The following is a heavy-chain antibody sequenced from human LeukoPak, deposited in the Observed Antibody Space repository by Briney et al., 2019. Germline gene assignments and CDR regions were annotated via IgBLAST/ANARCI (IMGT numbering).Heavy chain of an antibody. CDR2: ISGIGSTI. CDR1: GFTFSSYG. D-gene: IGHD2-2*01. V-gene: IGHV3-48*04. CDR3: ARYPSRYCTSTSCYLVH. Sequence: QPGRSLRLSCAASGFTFSSYGMHWVRQAPGKGLEWVSYISGIGSTIYCADSVKGRFTISRDNAKNPLYLQMHSLRAEDTAVYYCARYPSRYCTSTSCYLVHWGQGALVTVSS. J-gene: IGHJ5*02.